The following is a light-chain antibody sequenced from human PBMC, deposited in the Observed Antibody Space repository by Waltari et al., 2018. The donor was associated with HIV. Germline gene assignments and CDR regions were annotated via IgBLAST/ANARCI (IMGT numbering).Light chain of an antibody. CDR1: SSDFGAYNY. V-gene: IGLV2-14*01. CDR2: EVT. CDR3: SSYTSSSTLGV. Sequence: QSALTQPASVSGSPGQSITISCTGTSSDFGAYNYVSWYQQHPGKAPKLMIYEVTNRPSGVSERFSGSKSGNTASLTISGLQAEDEADYYGSSYTSSSTLGVFGGGTKLTVL. J-gene: IGLJ2*01.